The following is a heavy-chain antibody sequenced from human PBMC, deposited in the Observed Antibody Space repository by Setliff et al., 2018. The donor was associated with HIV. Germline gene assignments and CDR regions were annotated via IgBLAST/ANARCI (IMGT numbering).Heavy chain of an antibody. CDR3: ACGAAAGTDYYYYYYMDV. D-gene: IGHD6-13*01. J-gene: IGHJ6*03. Sequence: PSETLSLTCAVYGDSFSGNYWSWIRQPPGKGLEWIGEINHNGVTNYSPSLKSRLTISIDTPKRQFSLKLTTATAADSGVYYCACGAAAGTDYYYYYYMDVWGKGTTVTVSS. CDR2: INHNGVT. V-gene: IGHV4-34*01. CDR1: GDSFSGNY.